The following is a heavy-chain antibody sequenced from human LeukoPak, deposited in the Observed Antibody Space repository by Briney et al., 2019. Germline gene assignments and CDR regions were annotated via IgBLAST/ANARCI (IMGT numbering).Heavy chain of an antibody. V-gene: IGHV3-23*01. Sequence: SEGSLRLSCAASGFTFSSYAMSWVRQAPGKGLEWVSAISGSGGSTYYADSVKGRFTISRDNSKNTLYLQMNSLRAEDTAVYYCARERGTFGTYDYWGQGTLVTVSS. J-gene: IGHJ4*02. D-gene: IGHD2/OR15-2a*01. CDR3: ARERGTFGTYDY. CDR1: GFTFSSYA. CDR2: ISGSGGST.